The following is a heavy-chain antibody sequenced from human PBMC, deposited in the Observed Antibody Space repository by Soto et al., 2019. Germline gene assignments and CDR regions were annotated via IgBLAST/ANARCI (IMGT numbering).Heavy chain of an antibody. J-gene: IGHJ4*02. Sequence: QVQLVQSGAEVKKPGSSVKVSCKASGGTFSNYAISWVRQAPGQGLEWMGGIIPIFGATNYAQRFQGRVTITADESTSTAYMELSSLRSEDTAVYYCARVSSSWYKEYFDYWGQGTLLTVSS. CDR3: ARVSSSWYKEYFDY. CDR1: GGTFSNYA. CDR2: IIPIFGAT. D-gene: IGHD6-13*01. V-gene: IGHV1-69*12.